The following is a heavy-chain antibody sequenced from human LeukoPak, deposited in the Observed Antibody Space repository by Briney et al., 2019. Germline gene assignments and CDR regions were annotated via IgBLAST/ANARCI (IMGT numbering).Heavy chain of an antibody. V-gene: IGHV4-59*12. Sequence: SSETLSLTCTVSGGSISSYYWSWIRQPPGKGLEWIGYIYYSGSTNYNPSLKSRVTISVDTSKNQFSLKLSSVTAADTAVYYCARGGYNWNDDPTPDWFDPWGQGTLVTVSS. J-gene: IGHJ5*02. CDR2: IYYSGST. CDR3: ARGGYNWNDDPTPDWFDP. D-gene: IGHD1-20*01. CDR1: GGSISSYY.